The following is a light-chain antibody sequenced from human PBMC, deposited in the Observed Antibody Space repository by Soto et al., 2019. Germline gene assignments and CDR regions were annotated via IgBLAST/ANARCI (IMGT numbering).Light chain of an antibody. CDR3: QQYNNWPPLT. J-gene: IGKJ4*01. CDR2: GAS. Sequence: EIVMTQSPATLSVSPGERATLSCRASQSVSSNLAWYQQKPGQAPRLLIYGASTRATGIPARFSGSGSGTEFTLTISSLQPEDFAVYYGQQYNNWPPLTFGGGTKVEIK. CDR1: QSVSSN. V-gene: IGKV3-15*01.